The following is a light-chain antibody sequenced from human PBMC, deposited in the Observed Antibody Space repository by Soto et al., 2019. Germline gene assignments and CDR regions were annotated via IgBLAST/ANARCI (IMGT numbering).Light chain of an antibody. J-gene: IGLJ3*02. V-gene: IGLV2-14*03. CDR1: SSDVGGYDH. CDR2: DVS. Sequence: QSFLTQPASVSGSPGQSITISCTGTSSDVGGYDHVSWYQQHPGKAPKLIIYDVSIRPSGVSNRFSGSKSGNTASLAVSGLQAEDEADYYCSSYTSKDTLVFGGGTKLTVL. CDR3: SSYTSKDTLV.